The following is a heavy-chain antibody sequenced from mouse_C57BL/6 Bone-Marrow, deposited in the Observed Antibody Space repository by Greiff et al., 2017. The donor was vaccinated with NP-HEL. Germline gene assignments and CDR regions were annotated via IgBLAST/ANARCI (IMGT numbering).Heavy chain of an antibody. J-gene: IGHJ1*03. Sequence: EVQRVESGGGLVQPKGSLKLSCAASGFTFNTYAMHWVRQAPGKGLEWVARIRSKSSNYATYYADSVKDRFTISRDDSQSMLYLQMNNLKTEDTAMYYCVRSYYGSSYVGYFDVWGTGTTVTVSS. V-gene: IGHV10-3*01. CDR3: VRSYYGSSYVGYFDV. CDR2: IRSKSSNYAT. D-gene: IGHD1-1*01. CDR1: GFTFNTYA.